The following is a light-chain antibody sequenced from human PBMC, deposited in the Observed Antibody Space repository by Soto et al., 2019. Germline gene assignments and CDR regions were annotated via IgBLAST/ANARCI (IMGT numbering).Light chain of an antibody. CDR1: QGINNY. Sequence: IQLTQSPSSLSASVGERVTITCRASQGINNYLTWYLQKPVKAPKLLIYASSTLQSGVPSMFSGSGSGTDFTLTISSLQPEDFATYHCQQLNSYPFTLGGGTKVDIK. CDR2: ASS. CDR3: QQLNSYPFT. V-gene: IGKV1-9*01. J-gene: IGKJ4*01.